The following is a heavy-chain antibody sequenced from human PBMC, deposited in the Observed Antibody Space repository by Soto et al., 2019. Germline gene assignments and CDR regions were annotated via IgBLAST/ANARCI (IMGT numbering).Heavy chain of an antibody. V-gene: IGHV3-23*01. CDR1: GFTFSNYA. J-gene: IGHJ4*02. CDR2: VSTSGGTT. D-gene: IGHD3-16*01. CDR3: AKGMTYFCDDSGCTPIDY. Sequence: EVQLLESGGGLVQPGGSLRLSCVASGFTFSNYAMSWVRQAPGKGLEWVSSVSTSGGTTFYADSVNGRFTISRDNSENTLYLQMNSLRAEDTAVYYCAKGMTYFCDDSGCTPIDYWGQGTLVTVSS.